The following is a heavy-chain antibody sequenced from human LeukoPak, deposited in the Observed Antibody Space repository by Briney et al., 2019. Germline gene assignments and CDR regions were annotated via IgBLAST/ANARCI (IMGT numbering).Heavy chain of an antibody. CDR3: ARDPLLRRDAFDI. V-gene: IGHV1-46*01. CDR1: GYTFTSYY. CDR2: INPSGGST. D-gene: IGHD1-26*01. Sequence: GASVKVSCKASGYTFTSYYMHWVRQAPGQGLEWMGIINPSGGSTSYAQKFQGRVTMTSDTSTSTVYMELSSLRSEDTAVYYCARDPLLRRDAFDIWGQGTMVTVSS. J-gene: IGHJ3*02.